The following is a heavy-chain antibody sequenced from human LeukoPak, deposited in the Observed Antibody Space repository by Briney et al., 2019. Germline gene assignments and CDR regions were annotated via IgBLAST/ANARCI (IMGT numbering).Heavy chain of an antibody. CDR2: INPSGGST. Sequence: GASVKVSCKASGYTFTSYYMHWVRQAPGQGLEGMGIINPSGGSTSYAQKFQGRVTMTRDMSRSSVYMELSSLRSEDTAVYYCARGSRVVVISYYFDYWGQGTLVTVSS. CDR3: ARGSRVVVISYYFDY. J-gene: IGHJ4*02. CDR1: GYTFTSYY. V-gene: IGHV1-46*01. D-gene: IGHD3-22*01.